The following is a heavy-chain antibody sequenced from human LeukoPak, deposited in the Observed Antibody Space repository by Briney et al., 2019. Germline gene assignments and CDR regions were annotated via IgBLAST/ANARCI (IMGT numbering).Heavy chain of an antibody. CDR1: GGSISSSNW. CDR3: ARTTEAHSWRTRYYDYYMDV. CDR2: IYYSGST. D-gene: IGHD6-13*01. Sequence: PSGTLSLTCAVSGGSISSSNWWSWVRQPPGKGLEWIGYIYYSGSTNYNPSLKSRVTISVDTSKNQFSLKLSSVTAADTAVYYCARTTEAHSWRTRYYDYYMDVWGKGTTVTVSS. V-gene: IGHV4-4*02. J-gene: IGHJ6*03.